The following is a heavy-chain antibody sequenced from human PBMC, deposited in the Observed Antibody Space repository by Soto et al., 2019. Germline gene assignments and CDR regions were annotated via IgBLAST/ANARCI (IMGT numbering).Heavy chain of an antibody. J-gene: IGHJ6*02. Sequence: QVQLVQSGAEVKKPGASVKVSCKASGGTFKSFAISWVRQAPGQGLEWLGGIMPIFGTADYAQKFQGRVTITADESTSTAYMELNSLRSEDTAVYYCAIWRDTNPHVGNYYYGMDIWGQGTTVTVS. D-gene: IGHD2-8*01. CDR1: GGTFKSFA. CDR2: IMPIFGTA. CDR3: AIWRDTNPHVGNYYYGMDI. V-gene: IGHV1-69*12.